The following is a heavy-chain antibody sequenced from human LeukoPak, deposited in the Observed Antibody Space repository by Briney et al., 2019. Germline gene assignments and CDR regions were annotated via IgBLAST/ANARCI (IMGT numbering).Heavy chain of an antibody. CDR2: ISSSGSHM. D-gene: IGHD3-16*02. Sequence: GGSLRLSCAASGFTFSSYKMNWVRQAPGKGLEWVSSISSSGSHMYYADSVKGRFTISRDNAKNSLYLQMNSLRAEDTAVYYCARLTFGGVIGFDYWGQGTLVAVSS. J-gene: IGHJ4*02. V-gene: IGHV3-21*01. CDR3: ARLTFGGVIGFDY. CDR1: GFTFSSYK.